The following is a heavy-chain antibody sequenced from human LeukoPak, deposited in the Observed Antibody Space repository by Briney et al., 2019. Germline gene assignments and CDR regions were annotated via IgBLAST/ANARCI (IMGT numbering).Heavy chain of an antibody. CDR2: IYHDGST. V-gene: IGHV4-4*02. J-gene: IGHJ1*01. CDR3: ARGGGSGSYSSLEYFQH. D-gene: IGHD3-10*01. Sequence: SETLSLTCAVSGGSISSNNWWIWVRQSPEKGREWIGEIYHDGSTNYNPSLKSRVTISMDKSKNQFSLKLNSVTAADTAVYYCARGGGSGSYSSLEYFQHWGQGTLVTVSS. CDR1: GGSISSNNW.